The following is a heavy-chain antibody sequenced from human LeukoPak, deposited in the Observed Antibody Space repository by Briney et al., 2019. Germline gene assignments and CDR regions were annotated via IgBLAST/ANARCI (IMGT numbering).Heavy chain of an antibody. D-gene: IGHD3-22*01. Sequence: GGSLRLSCAASGFTVSSNYMSWVRQAPGKGLEWVSVIYGGGNTYYADSVKGRFTISRDNSKNTLYLQMNSLRAEDTAVYYCARDSYDGSGYYRSLGYWGQGTLVTVSP. CDR1: GFTVSSNY. CDR3: ARDSYDGSGYYRSLGY. J-gene: IGHJ4*02. CDR2: IYGGGNT. V-gene: IGHV3-66*01.